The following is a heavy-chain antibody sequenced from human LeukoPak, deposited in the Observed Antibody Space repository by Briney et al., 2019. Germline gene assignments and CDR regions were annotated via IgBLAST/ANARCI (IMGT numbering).Heavy chain of an antibody. Sequence: SVKVSCKSSAATFISSSLSWVRQAPGQGLEWVGRIIPIGNVANYAQKFQGRVTITADKSTNTAYMELRGLRSEDTGMFYCATGRGATMTLDSWGQGTLVTVS. V-gene: IGHV1-69*04. CDR2: IIPIGNVA. J-gene: IGHJ4*02. D-gene: IGHD5-12*01. CDR3: ATGRGATMTLDS. CDR1: AATFISSS.